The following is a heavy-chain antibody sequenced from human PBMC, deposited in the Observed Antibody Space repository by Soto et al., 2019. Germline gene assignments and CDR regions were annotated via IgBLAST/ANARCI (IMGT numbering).Heavy chain of an antibody. J-gene: IGHJ6*02. CDR3: ATNYGGNYYYGMDV. D-gene: IGHD1-26*01. CDR2: INHSGST. V-gene: IGHV4-34*01. CDR1: GGSFSDYY. Sequence: QVQLQQWGAGLLKPSETLSLTCAVYGGSFSDYYWSWIRQPPGKGLEWIGEINHSGSTNYNPSHKSRVTISVDTSKNQFSLRLSSVTAADTAVYYCATNYGGNYYYGMDVWGQGTTVTVSS.